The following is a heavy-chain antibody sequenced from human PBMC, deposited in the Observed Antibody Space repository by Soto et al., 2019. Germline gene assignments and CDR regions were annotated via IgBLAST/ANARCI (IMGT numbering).Heavy chain of an antibody. Sequence: PSETRSLTCNVSGDSVISRNYYWSWILQAQGGGLEWIGYVYDSVNYDSGRTNYNPSLKSRVTISLDTSKNQFSLNLTSVTAADTAMYYCAGHPSGSRIWLDPWGPGTLVTVSS. J-gene: IGHJ5*02. D-gene: IGHD5-12*01. V-gene: IGHV4-61*01. CDR3: AGHPSGSRIWLDP. CDR2: VYDSVNYDSGRT. CDR1: GDSVISRNYY.